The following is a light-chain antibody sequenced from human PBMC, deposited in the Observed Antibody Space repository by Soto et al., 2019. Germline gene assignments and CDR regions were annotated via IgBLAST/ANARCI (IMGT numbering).Light chain of an antibody. CDR1: QSGRDMY. J-gene: IGKJ1*01. Sequence: EIVLTQSPGTLSLSPGERATLSCRASQSGRDMYLAWYQQKPGQPPRLLIYGVSSRAYGIPGRFSGSGSGTDFTLTISRLEPEDFAVYYCQHYGYPQWTFGQGTKVDIK. V-gene: IGKV3-20*01. CDR2: GVS. CDR3: QHYGYPQWT.